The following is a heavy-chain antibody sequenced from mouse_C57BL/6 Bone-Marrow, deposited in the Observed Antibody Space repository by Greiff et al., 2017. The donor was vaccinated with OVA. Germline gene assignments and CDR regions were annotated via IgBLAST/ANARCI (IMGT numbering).Heavy chain of an antibody. J-gene: IGHJ2*01. V-gene: IGHV5-6*02. D-gene: IGHD2-10*01. CDR2: ISSGGSYT. CDR3: AIHPYDAYFDY. CDR1: GFTFSSYG. Sequence: DVMLVESGGDLVKPGGSLKLSCAASGFTFSSYGMSWVRQTPDKRLEWVATISSGGSYTYYPDSVKGRFTISRDNAKNTLYLQMSSLKSEDTAMYYCAIHPYDAYFDYWGQGTTLTVSS.